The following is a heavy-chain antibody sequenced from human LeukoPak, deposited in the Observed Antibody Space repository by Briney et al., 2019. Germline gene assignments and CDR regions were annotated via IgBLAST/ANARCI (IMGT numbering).Heavy chain of an antibody. CDR2: ISYDGSNK. J-gene: IGHJ3*02. Sequence: GGSLRLSCAASGFTFSSYAMHWVRQAPGKGLEWVAVISYDGSNKYYADSVKGRFTISRDNSKNTLYLQMNSLRAEDTAVYYCARGGIATWNDAFDIWGQGTMVTVSS. CDR1: GFTFSSYA. CDR3: ARGGIATWNDAFDI. V-gene: IGHV3-30-3*01. D-gene: IGHD2-21*01.